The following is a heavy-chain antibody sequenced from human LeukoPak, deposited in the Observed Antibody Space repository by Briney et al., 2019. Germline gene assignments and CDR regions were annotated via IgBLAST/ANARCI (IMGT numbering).Heavy chain of an antibody. D-gene: IGHD1-26*01. CDR3: ARVGGSYPINSYYFDY. CDR1: GGSFSGYY. V-gene: IGHV4-34*01. J-gene: IGHJ4*02. Sequence: SETLSLTCAVYGGSFSGYYWSWTRQPPGKGLEWIGEINHSGSTNYNPSLKSRVTISVDTSKNQFSLKLSSVTAADTAVYYCARVGGSYPINSYYFDYWGQGTLVTVSS. CDR2: INHSGST.